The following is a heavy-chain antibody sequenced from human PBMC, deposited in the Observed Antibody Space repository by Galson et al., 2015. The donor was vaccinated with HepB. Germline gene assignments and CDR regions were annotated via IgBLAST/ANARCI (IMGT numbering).Heavy chain of an antibody. Sequence: SLRLSCAASGFTLRSHWVSWVRQAPGKGLECVAHINPAGSEKRYVDAVKGRFSVSKDNAMNSVHLQMSSLRVEDTAVYFCARTAATGRGLDHWAQGSLVIVSS. CDR2: INPAGSEK. V-gene: IGHV3-7*03. CDR1: GFTLRSHW. D-gene: IGHD6-25*01. CDR3: ARTAATGRGLDH. J-gene: IGHJ4*02.